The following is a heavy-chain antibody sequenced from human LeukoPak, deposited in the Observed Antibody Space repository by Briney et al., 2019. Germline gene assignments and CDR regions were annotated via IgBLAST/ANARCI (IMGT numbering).Heavy chain of an antibody. D-gene: IGHD2-15*01. J-gene: IGHJ6*02. V-gene: IGHV3-30*18. Sequence: QTGGSLRLSCAASGFTFSSYGMHWVRQAPGKGLEWVAVISYDGSNKYYADSVKGRFTISRDNSKNTLYLQMNSLRAEDTAVYYCAKDSLGYCSGGSCYSRRYYYGMDVWGQGTTVTVSS. CDR3: AKDSLGYCSGGSCYSRRYYYGMDV. CDR2: ISYDGSNK. CDR1: GFTFSSYG.